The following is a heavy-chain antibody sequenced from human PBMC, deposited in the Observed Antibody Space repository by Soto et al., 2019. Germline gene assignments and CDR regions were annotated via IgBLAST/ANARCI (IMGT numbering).Heavy chain of an antibody. V-gene: IGHV3-7*01. Sequence: PGGSLRLSCAASGFTFSSYAMSWVRQAPGKGLEWVDNIKEDGSEKYYVDSVKGRFTISRDNAKNSLYLQMNSLRAEDTAVYYCARDRAVAYYYYYYMEVWGKGTTVTVSS. D-gene: IGHD6-19*01. CDR2: IKEDGSEK. CDR3: ARDRAVAYYYYYYMEV. CDR1: GFTFSSYA. J-gene: IGHJ6*03.